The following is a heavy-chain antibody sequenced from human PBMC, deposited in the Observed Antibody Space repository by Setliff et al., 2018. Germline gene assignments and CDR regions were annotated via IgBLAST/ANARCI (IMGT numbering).Heavy chain of an antibody. CDR3: ARLALTGYDSSGYYYALDYYYYMDV. J-gene: IGHJ6*03. D-gene: IGHD3-22*01. Sequence: PGESLKISCATSGFTFRDYSLTWVRQAPGKGLEWISYISTSGSTIYYADSVKGRFTISRDKAHHSLFLQMNSLRAEDTAVYYCARLALTGYDSSGYYYALDYYYYMDVWGKGTTVTVSS. CDR2: ISTSGSTI. V-gene: IGHV3-11*04. CDR1: GFTFRDYS.